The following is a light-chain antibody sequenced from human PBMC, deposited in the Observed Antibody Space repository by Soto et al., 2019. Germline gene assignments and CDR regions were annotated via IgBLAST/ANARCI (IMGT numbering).Light chain of an antibody. CDR3: CSYAGSYTFVV. CDR2: DVS. J-gene: IGLJ2*01. V-gene: IGLV2-11*02. CDR1: SSDVGGYNH. Sequence: QSALTPPRSVSGSPGQSVTISCTGTSSDVGGYNHVSWHQQHPGKAPKLMIYDVSRRPSGVPDRFSGSKSGNTASLTISGLQAEDEADYYCCSYAGSYTFVVFGGGTKLTVL.